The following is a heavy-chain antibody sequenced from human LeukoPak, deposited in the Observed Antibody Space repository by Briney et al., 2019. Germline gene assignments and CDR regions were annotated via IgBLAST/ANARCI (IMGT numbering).Heavy chain of an antibody. CDR2: ISSSGSYI. CDR3: ARDRDCSSTSCYFYYYMDV. Sequence: PGGSLRLSCAASRFTFSSYSMNWVRQAPGKGLEWVSSISSSGSYIYHADSVKGRFTISRDNAKNSLYLQMNSLRAEDTAVYYCARDRDCSSTSCYFYYYMDVWGKGTTVTISS. D-gene: IGHD2-2*01. V-gene: IGHV3-21*01. CDR1: RFTFSSYS. J-gene: IGHJ6*03.